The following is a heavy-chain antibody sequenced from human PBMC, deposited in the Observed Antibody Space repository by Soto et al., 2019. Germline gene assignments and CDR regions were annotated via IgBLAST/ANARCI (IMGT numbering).Heavy chain of an antibody. D-gene: IGHD4-17*01. CDR3: ARHVSSPGDYLFDY. Sequence: QFQLQESGPGLVKPSETLSLSCSVSGGSISSSLSYWGWIRQPPGKGLEWIGSVYYSGTTYYKPYLESRVSISLDNSKNHFSLKLTSVTAADTAVYYCARHVSSPGDYLFDYWGKGTLVTVSS. J-gene: IGHJ4*02. V-gene: IGHV4-39*01. CDR1: GGSISSSLSY. CDR2: VYYSGTT.